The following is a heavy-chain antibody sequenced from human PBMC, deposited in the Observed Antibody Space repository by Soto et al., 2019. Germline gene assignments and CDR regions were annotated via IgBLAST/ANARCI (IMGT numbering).Heavy chain of an antibody. CDR3: ARDHRGAKYGLDV. Sequence: SQTLSLTSALSVDSVSSNSATRNSIRQSPSRGLEWLGRTYYRSKWYNDYAVSVRSRITISPDTSKNQFSLQLNSVPPEDAAVYYCARDHRGAKYGLDVWGQGTTVTVSS. D-gene: IGHD1-26*01. V-gene: IGHV6-1*01. J-gene: IGHJ6*02. CDR2: TYYRSKWYN. CDR1: VDSVSSNSAT.